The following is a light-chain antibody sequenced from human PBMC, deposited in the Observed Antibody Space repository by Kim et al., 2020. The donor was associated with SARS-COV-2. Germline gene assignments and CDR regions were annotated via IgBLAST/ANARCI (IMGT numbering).Light chain of an antibody. CDR1: SSNIGSNT. Sequence: QSVLTQPPSASGTPGQRVTISCSGSSSNIGSNTVNWYQQLPGTAPKLLIYSNNQRPSGVPDRFSGSKSGTSASLTSSGLQSENEADYYCAAWDNSLNGWVFGGETHLTVL. CDR3: AAWDNSLNGWV. V-gene: IGLV1-44*01. J-gene: IGLJ3*02. CDR2: SNN.